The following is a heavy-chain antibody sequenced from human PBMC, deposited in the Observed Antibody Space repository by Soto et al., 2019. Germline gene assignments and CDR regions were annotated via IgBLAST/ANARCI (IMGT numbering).Heavy chain of an antibody. V-gene: IGHV1-18*01. CDR2: ISTDKGHT. CDR3: ATRSPAFGY. CDR1: GYMFTSYG. J-gene: IGHJ4*02. Sequence: QVQMVQSGPEVKKPGASVKVSCRTSGYMFTSYGISWVRQAPGQGLEWMGWISTDKGHTNYAQKFQGRVTMTTDTSTSTGYMELRSLRSDDTAVYYCATRSPAFGYWGQGTLVTVST.